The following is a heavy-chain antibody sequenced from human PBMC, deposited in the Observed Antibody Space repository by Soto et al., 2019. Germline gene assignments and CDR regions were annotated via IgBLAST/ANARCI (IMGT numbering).Heavy chain of an antibody. D-gene: IGHD3-22*01. CDR1: GGSISSGGYY. Sequence: SETLSLTCTVSGGSISSGGYYWSWIRQHPGKGLEWIGYIYYSGSTYYNPSLKSRVTISVDTSKNQFSLKLSSVTAADTAVYYCARDPGYYDSSVMDVWGQGTTVTVSS. CDR3: ARDPGYYDSSVMDV. J-gene: IGHJ6*02. V-gene: IGHV4-31*03. CDR2: IYYSGST.